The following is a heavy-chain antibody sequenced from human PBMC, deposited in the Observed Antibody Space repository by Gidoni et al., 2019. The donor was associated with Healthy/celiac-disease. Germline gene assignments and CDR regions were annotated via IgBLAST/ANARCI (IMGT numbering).Heavy chain of an antibody. Sequence: QVQLVESGGGVVQPGRSLRLSCAASGFTFSSYAMHWVRPAPGKGLEGVAVISYDGSNKYYADSVKGRFTISRDNSKNTLYLQMNSLRAEDPAVYYCARDEAIFGVVIISGSMGRYDYWGQGTLVTVSS. CDR1: GFTFSSYA. D-gene: IGHD3-3*01. CDR3: ARDEAIFGVVIISGSMGRYDY. CDR2: ISYDGSNK. J-gene: IGHJ4*02. V-gene: IGHV3-30-3*01.